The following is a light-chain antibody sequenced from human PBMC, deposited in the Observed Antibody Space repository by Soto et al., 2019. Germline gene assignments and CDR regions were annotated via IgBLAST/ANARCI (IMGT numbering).Light chain of an antibody. V-gene: IGKV4-1*01. CDR1: QSVLYSSDNENY. CDR2: WAS. CDR3: QQYYSTPWT. Sequence: DIVMTQSPDSLAVSLGERATINCKSSQSVLYSSDNENYLAWYQQKPGQPPKLLIYWASTRESGVPDRFSGSGSGTDFTLTISSLQAEDVAVYYCQQYYSTPWTFGQGTKVKIK. J-gene: IGKJ1*01.